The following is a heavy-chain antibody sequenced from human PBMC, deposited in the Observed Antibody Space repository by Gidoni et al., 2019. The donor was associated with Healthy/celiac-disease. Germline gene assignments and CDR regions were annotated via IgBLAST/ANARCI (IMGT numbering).Heavy chain of an antibody. V-gene: IGHV3-43D*03. J-gene: IGHJ4*02. Sequence: EVQLVESGGVVVQPGGSLRLSCAASGFTFDDYAMHWVRQAPGKGLEWVSLISWDGGSTYYADSVKGRFTISRDNSKNSLYLQMNSLRAEDTALYYCAGGLRLGELIDWGQGTLVTVSS. CDR3: AGGLRLGELID. D-gene: IGHD3-16*01. CDR1: GFTFDDYA. CDR2: ISWDGGST.